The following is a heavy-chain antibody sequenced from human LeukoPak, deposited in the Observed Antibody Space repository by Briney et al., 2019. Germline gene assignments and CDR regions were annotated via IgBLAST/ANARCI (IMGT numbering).Heavy chain of an antibody. CDR2: IYWDDDK. CDR3: AHSSRRESCHGARCYYFDY. D-gene: IGHD4/OR15-4a*01. CDR1: GFSLSTSGVG. Sequence: SGPTLVKPTQTLTLTCTFSGFSLSTSGVGVGWIRQPPGKALEWLALIYWDDDKRYRPSLKSRLTITRDTSKNQVVLTMTNMDPVDTATYYCAHSSRRESCHGARCYYFDYWGQGTLVTVSS. J-gene: IGHJ4*02. V-gene: IGHV2-5*02.